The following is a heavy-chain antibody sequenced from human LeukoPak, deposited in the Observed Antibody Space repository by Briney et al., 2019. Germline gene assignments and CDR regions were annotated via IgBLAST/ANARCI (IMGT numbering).Heavy chain of an antibody. CDR2: LYHTGTT. V-gene: IGHV4-38-2*02. CDR3: ARDKDLAVAANWFDP. D-gene: IGHD6-19*01. J-gene: IGHJ5*02. CDR1: GDSISSYY. Sequence: PSETLSLTCTVSGDSISSYYWSWIRQPPGKGLEWIGSLYHTGTTYNNPSLKSRVTMSLDTSKNQFSLKMTSVTAADTAVYYCARDKDLAVAANWFDPWGQGTLVIVSS.